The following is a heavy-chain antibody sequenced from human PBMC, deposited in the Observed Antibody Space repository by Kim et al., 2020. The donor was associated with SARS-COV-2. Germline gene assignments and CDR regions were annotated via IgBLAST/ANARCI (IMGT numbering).Heavy chain of an antibody. V-gene: IGHV3-53*01. CDR1: GFTVSSNY. D-gene: IGHD3-10*01. CDR3: CYGSGGYYNFDY. Sequence: GGSLRLSCAASGFTVSSNYMSWVRQAPGKGLEWVSVIYSGGSTYYADSVKGRFIISRDNSKNTLYLQMYSLRAEETDVYYCCYGSGGYYNFDYWGQGTL. CDR2: IYSGGST. J-gene: IGHJ4*02.